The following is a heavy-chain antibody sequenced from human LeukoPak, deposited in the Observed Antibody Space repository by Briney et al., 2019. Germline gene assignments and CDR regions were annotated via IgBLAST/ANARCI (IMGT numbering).Heavy chain of an antibody. Sequence: ASVKVSCKASGYTFTSYGISWVRQAPGQGLEWMGWISAYNGNTNYAQKLQGRVTMTTDTSTSTAYMELRSLRSDDTAVYYCARVCSSTSCYWSPNYWGQGTLVTVSS. CDR1: GYTFTSYG. J-gene: IGHJ4*02. CDR2: ISAYNGNT. V-gene: IGHV1-18*01. CDR3: ARVCSSTSCYWSPNY. D-gene: IGHD2-2*01.